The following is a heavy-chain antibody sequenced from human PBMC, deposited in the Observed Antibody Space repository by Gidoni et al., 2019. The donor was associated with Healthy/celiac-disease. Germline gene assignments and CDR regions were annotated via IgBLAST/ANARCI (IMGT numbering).Heavy chain of an antibody. Sequence: QVQLVESGGGVVQPGRSLRLSCAASGFTFSSYGMHWVRQAPGKGLEWVAVIWYDGSNKYYADSVKGRFTISRDNSKNTLYLQMNSLRAEDTAVYYCARDKGFGEPWDVWGQGTTVTVSS. J-gene: IGHJ6*02. V-gene: IGHV3-33*01. CDR3: ARDKGFGEPWDV. CDR1: GFTFSSYG. D-gene: IGHD3-10*01. CDR2: IWYDGSNK.